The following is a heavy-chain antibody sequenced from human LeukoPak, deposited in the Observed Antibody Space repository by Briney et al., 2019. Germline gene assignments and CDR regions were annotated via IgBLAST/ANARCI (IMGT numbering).Heavy chain of an antibody. Sequence: ASVKVSCKASGYTFTGYYMHWVRQAPGQGLEWMGWINPNSGGTNYAQKFQGRVTMTRDTSISTAYMELSRLRSDDTAVYYCASESDYYDSSGYPCWGQGTLVTVSS. CDR2: INPNSGGT. J-gene: IGHJ4*02. CDR3: ASESDYYDSSGYPC. CDR1: GYTFTGYY. D-gene: IGHD3-22*01. V-gene: IGHV1-2*02.